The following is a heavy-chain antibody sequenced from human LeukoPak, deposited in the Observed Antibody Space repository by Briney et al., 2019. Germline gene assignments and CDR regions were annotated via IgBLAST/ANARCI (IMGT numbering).Heavy chain of an antibody. CDR2: INSDGSRT. V-gene: IGHV3-74*01. Sequence: PGGSLRLSCAVSGFTFSNYWLHWVRQAPGKGLVWVSGINSDGSRTTYADSVKGRFTISRDNAKNTLYMQMDSLRAEDTAVYYCARVSLPHTSTWTPLAYWGQGTLVTVSS. CDR3: ARVSLPHTSTWTPLAY. J-gene: IGHJ4*02. CDR1: GFTFSNYW. D-gene: IGHD6-13*01.